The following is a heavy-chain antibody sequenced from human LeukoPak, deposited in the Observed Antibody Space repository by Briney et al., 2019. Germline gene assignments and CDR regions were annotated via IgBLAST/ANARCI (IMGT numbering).Heavy chain of an antibody. D-gene: IGHD3-22*01. J-gene: IGHJ4*02. Sequence: ASVKVSCKASGYTFTGVYIHWVRQAPGQGLEWMAWINPQSGATNYAQKFQGRVTMTRDMSINTAYMEVTSLRFDDTAVYYCARGGDDSSLYFAYWGQGTLVTVSS. CDR2: INPQSGAT. V-gene: IGHV1-2*02. CDR3: ARGGDDSSLYFAY. CDR1: GYTFTGVY.